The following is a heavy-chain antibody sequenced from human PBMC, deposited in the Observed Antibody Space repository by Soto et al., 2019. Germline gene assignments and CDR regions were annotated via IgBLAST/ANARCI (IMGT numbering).Heavy chain of an antibody. V-gene: IGHV3-21*01. CDR3: ARDGMVGSGSHYDYYGMDV. CDR1: VFTFSSYS. CDR2: ISSSSSYI. J-gene: IGHJ6*02. Sequence: GGSLRLSCAASVFTFSSYSMNCVRQAPGKGLEWVSSISSSSSYIYYADSVKGRFTISRDNAKNSLYLQMNSLRAEDTAVYYCARDGMVGSGSHYDYYGMDVWGQGTTVTVSS. D-gene: IGHD3-10*01.